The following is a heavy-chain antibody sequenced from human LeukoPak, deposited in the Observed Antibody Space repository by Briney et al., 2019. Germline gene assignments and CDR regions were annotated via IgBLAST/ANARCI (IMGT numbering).Heavy chain of an antibody. Sequence: GGFLRLSCAASGFTFSDYYMSWIRQAPGKGLEWVSYISSSGSTIYYADSVKGRFTISRDNAKNSLYLQMNSLRAEDTAVYYCARVYYYYDSSGYYSPYYFDYWGQGTLVTVSS. CDR1: GFTFSDYY. CDR3: ARVYYYYDSSGYYSPYYFDY. J-gene: IGHJ4*02. CDR2: ISSSGSTI. D-gene: IGHD3-22*01. V-gene: IGHV3-11*04.